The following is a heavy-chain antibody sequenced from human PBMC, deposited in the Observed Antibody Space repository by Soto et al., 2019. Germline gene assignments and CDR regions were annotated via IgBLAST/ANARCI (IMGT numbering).Heavy chain of an antibody. CDR1: GGSISSYY. V-gene: IGHV4-59*01. CDR2: IYYSGST. Sequence: SSETLSLTCTVSGGSISSYYWSWIRQPPGKGLEWIGYIYYSGSTNYNPSLKSRVTISVDTSKNQFSLKLSSVTAADTAVYYCARVATIVGSGLFAFDIWGQGTMVTVSS. J-gene: IGHJ3*02. D-gene: IGHD5-12*01. CDR3: ARVATIVGSGLFAFDI.